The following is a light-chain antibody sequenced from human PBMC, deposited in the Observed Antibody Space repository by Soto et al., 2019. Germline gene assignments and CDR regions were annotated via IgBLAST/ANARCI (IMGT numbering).Light chain of an antibody. CDR2: AAS. J-gene: IGKJ4*01. Sequence: DIQMTQSPSSLSASVGNRLTITCRASQSISSWLAWYQQKPGKXPKXXIYAASTLQSGVPSRFSGSGSGTDLTITISSLQPEDFATYYCQQLESYPSTFGGGTKVDIK. V-gene: IGKV1-9*01. CDR1: QSISSW. CDR3: QQLESYPST.